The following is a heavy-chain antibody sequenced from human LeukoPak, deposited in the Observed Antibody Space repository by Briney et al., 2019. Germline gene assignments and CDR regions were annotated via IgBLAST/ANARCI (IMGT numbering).Heavy chain of an antibody. CDR1: GFTFSSYA. CDR3: ARVGAGLSFDY. V-gene: IGHV3-23*01. D-gene: IGHD6-19*01. J-gene: IGHJ4*02. CDR2: IFGSGGST. Sequence: GGSLRLSCAASGFTFSSYAMYWVRQAPGKGLEWVSGIFGSGGSTHYADSVKGRFTISRDNSKNTVYLQMNSLRAEDTAVYYCARVGAGLSFDYWGQGTLVTVSS.